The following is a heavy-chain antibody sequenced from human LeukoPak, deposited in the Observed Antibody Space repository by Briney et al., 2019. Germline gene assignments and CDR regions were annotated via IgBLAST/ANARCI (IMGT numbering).Heavy chain of an antibody. J-gene: IGHJ4*02. CDR2: VYYSGST. V-gene: IGHV4-59*01. Sequence: PSETLSLTCTVSGGSISSYYWIWIRQPPGKGLEWIGYVYYSGSTNYNPSLKSRVTISVDTSKNQFSLKLSSVTAADTAVYYCARDVGGRYDYWGQGTLVTVSS. D-gene: IGHD6-19*01. CDR1: GGSISSYY. CDR3: ARDVGGRYDY.